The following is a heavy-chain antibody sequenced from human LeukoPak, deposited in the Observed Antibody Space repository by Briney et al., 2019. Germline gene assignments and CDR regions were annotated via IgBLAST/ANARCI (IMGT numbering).Heavy chain of an antibody. D-gene: IGHD3-16*01. Sequence: SETLSLTCAVYGGSFSGYYWSWIRQPPGKGLEWIGEINHSGSTNYNPSLKSRVTISVDTSKNQFSLKLSSVTAADTAVYHCARGSWGFDYWGQGTLVTVSS. CDR1: GGSFSGYY. CDR2: INHSGST. CDR3: ARGSWGFDY. V-gene: IGHV4-34*01. J-gene: IGHJ4*02.